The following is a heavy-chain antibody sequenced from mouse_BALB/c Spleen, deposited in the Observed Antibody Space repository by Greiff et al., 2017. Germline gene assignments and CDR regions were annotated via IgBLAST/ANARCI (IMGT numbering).Heavy chain of an antibody. CDR3: ARGDSSGPVAY. CDR1: GYTFSSYW. D-gene: IGHD3-2*01. J-gene: IGHJ3*01. V-gene: IGHV1-9*01. CDR2: ILPGSGST. Sequence: QVQLQQSGAELMKPGASVKISCKATGYTFSSYWIEWVKQRPGHGLEWIGEILPGSGSTNYNEKFKGKATFTADTSSNTAYMQLSSLTSEDSAVYYCARGDSSGPVAYWGQGTLVTVSA.